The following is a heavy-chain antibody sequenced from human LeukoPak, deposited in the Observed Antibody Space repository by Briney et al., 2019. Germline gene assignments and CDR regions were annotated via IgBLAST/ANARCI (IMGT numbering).Heavy chain of an antibody. CDR2: ISYSGST. CDR1: GGSISSYY. CDR3: ARAKEGVAGFFDF. D-gene: IGHD6-19*01. Sequence: SETLSLTCTVFGGSISSYYWSWIRQPPGKGLEWIGYISYSGSTIYNPSLKSRVTISVDTSKNHLSLKLTSVTAADTAVYYCARAKEGVAGFFDFWRRGTLVSVSS. V-gene: IGHV4-59*12. J-gene: IGHJ4*02.